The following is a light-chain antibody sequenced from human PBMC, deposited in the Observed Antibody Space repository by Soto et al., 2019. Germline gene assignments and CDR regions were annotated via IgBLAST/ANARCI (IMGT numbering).Light chain of an antibody. CDR1: SSDVGYFNY. V-gene: IGLV2-14*03. CDR3: SSYTSSSILYV. CDR2: DVS. Sequence: QSALTQPASVSGSPGQSISISCTGTSSDVGYFNYVSWYQQHPGKAPKLMIYDVSNRPSGISNRFSGSKSGNTASLTISGLQAEDEADYYCSSYTSSSILYVFGNGTKATVL. J-gene: IGLJ1*01.